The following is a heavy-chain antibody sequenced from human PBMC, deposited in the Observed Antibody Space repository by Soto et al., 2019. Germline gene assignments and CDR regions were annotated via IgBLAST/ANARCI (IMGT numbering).Heavy chain of an antibody. V-gene: IGHV5-51*01. Sequence: GAEVKKPGESLRISCKGSGYTFSTSWIGWVCQMPGKGLEWMGIIYPSDSDTRYSPSFQGQVTISADKSISTAYLQFSSLKASATAMYYCARNYGAYFDYWGQGTLVTVSS. J-gene: IGHJ4*02. CDR3: ARNYGAYFDY. CDR2: IYPSDSDT. D-gene: IGHD4-17*01. CDR1: GYTFSTSW.